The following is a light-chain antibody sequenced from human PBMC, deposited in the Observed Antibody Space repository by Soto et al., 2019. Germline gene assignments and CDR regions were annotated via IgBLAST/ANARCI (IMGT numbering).Light chain of an antibody. CDR1: SSNIGSNA. CDR3: AAWDDNGGV. CDR2: SDN. V-gene: IGLV1-44*01. J-gene: IGLJ3*02. Sequence: QSVLTQPPSASGTPGQRITISCSGSSSNIGSNAVNWYQQVPGTAPKLLIYSDNQRPSGVPDRFSGSRSGTSASLAISDLQSEDEADYYCAAWDDNGGVFGGGTNLTVL.